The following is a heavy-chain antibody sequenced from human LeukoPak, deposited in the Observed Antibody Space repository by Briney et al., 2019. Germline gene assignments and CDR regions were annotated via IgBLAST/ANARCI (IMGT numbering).Heavy chain of an antibody. J-gene: IGHJ6*03. CDR1: GGSISSSIYY. CDR2: IYYSGST. D-gene: IGHD3-22*01. V-gene: IGHV4-61*02. CDR3: ARLVGYYYDSSGYYSSYYYYYYYMDV. Sequence: SQTLSLTCTVSGGSISSSIYYWSWIRQPAGKGLEWIGRIYYSGSTYYNPSLKSRVTISVDTSKNQFSLKLSSVTAADTAVYYCARLVGYYYDSSGYYSSYYYYYYYMDVWGKGTTVTVSS.